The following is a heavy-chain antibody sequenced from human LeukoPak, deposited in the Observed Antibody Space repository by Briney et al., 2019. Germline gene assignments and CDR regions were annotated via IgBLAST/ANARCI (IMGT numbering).Heavy chain of an antibody. V-gene: IGHV5-51*01. J-gene: IGHJ4*02. Sequence: GESLKISCRGSGYSFTSYWIAWVRQMPGKGLEWMGIIYPSDSDTRYSPSFQGQVTISADRSISTAYLQWGSLKASDTAVYYCARGNRETVWSGYFTLWGQGTLVTVSS. CDR2: IYPSDSDT. D-gene: IGHD3-3*01. CDR1: GYSFTSYW. CDR3: ARGNRETVWSGYFTL.